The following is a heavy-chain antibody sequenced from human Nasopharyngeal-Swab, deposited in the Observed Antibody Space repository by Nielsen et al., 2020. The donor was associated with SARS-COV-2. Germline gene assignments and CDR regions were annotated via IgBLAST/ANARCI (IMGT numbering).Heavy chain of an antibody. Sequence: GESLKISCAASGFTFNTYHMNWVRQAPGKRLEWVSSITSSSNSIYYAASVKGRFTISRDNAKASLYLQRDNLRADDTAVYYCARDLTPTTVTTLHFDSWGQGTLVTVSS. V-gene: IGHV3-21*01. CDR3: ARDLTPTTVTTLHFDS. CDR1: GFTFNTYH. J-gene: IGHJ4*02. CDR2: ITSSSNSI. D-gene: IGHD4-17*01.